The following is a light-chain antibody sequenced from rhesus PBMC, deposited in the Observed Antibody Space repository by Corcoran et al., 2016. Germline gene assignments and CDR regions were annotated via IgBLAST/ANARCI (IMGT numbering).Light chain of an antibody. CDR3: QQYSSRPLT. Sequence: DIQMAQSPSSLSASVGDTVTITCRASQGISSWVAWDQQKPGKAPKLLIYKAPSLQSGVPSRFSGSGYGTDFTLSISSLQSEDFATYYCQQYSSRPLTFGGGTKVELK. CDR1: QGISSW. J-gene: IGKJ4*01. CDR2: KAP. V-gene: IGKV1-22*01.